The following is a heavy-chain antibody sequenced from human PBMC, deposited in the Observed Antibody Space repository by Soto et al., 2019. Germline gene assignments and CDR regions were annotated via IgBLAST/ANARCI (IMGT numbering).Heavy chain of an antibody. CDR1: GFTFSSYA. J-gene: IGHJ4*02. D-gene: IGHD3-3*01. CDR3: AKESPYDFWSGQPFDY. V-gene: IGHV3-23*01. Sequence: GGSLRLSCAASGFTFSSYAMSWVRQAPGKGLEWVSAISGSGGSTYYADSVKGRFTISRDNSKNTLYLQMSSLRAEDTAVYYCAKESPYDFWSGQPFDYWGQGTLVTVSS. CDR2: ISGSGGST.